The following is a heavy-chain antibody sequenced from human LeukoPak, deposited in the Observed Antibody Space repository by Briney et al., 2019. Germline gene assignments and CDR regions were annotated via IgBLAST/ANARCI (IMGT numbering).Heavy chain of an antibody. D-gene: IGHD1-26*01. CDR2: IKQDGSEK. CDR3: ARDQTKWEPLRRRDYYYMDV. J-gene: IGHJ6*03. CDR1: GFTFNSYW. V-gene: IGHV3-7*01. Sequence: GSLSLSCAASGFTFNSYWMSWVRQAPGKGLEWVANIKQDGSEKYYVDSVKGRFTISRDNAKNSLYLQMNSLRAEDTAVYYCARDQTKWEPLRRRDYYYMDVWGKGTTVTISS.